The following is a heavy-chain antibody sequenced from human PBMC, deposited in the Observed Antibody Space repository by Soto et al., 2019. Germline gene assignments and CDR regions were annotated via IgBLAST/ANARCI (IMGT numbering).Heavy chain of an antibody. Sequence: PGGSLRLSCAASGFTFSSYWMHWVRQAPGKGLVWVSRINSDGSSTSYADSVKGRVTISRDNAKNTLYLQMNSLRAEDTAVYYCARECSSTSCYDPYFDYWGQGTLVTVSS. CDR1: GFTFSSYW. V-gene: IGHV3-74*01. D-gene: IGHD2-2*01. CDR2: INSDGSST. J-gene: IGHJ4*02. CDR3: ARECSSTSCYDPYFDY.